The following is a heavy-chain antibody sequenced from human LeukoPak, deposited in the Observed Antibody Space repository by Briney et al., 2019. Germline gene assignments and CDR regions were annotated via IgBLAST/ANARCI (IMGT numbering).Heavy chain of an antibody. CDR2: IHSTGSA. D-gene: IGHD1-1*01. CDR1: GDSVTDSSYF. J-gene: IGHJ2*01. V-gene: IGHV4-61*02. CDR3: ARGGTYPDTWYFDL. Sequence: SETLSLTCTVSGDSVTDSSYFWSWIRQPAGKGLEWIGRIHSTGSANYNPSPKSRVTLFIDAPEKHVSLKLTSVTAADTAVYYCARGGTYPDTWYFDLWGRGTLVTVSS.